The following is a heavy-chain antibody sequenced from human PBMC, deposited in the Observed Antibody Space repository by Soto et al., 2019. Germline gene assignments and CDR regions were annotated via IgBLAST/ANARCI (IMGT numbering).Heavy chain of an antibody. V-gene: IGHV3-23*01. CDR2: IXXXGNST. CDR1: GFTFSSYA. CDR3: XXXAGQQWRFDY. D-gene: IGHD6-19*01. Sequence: EVQLLESGGGLIQPGGSLRLSCAASGFTFSSYAMSWVRQVPGKGLEWVSGIXXXGNSTYYADSVKGRFFISRDSXXXXXXXXXXXXXXXXXXXXXXXXXAGQQWRFDYWGQGALVTVSS. J-gene: IGHJ4*02.